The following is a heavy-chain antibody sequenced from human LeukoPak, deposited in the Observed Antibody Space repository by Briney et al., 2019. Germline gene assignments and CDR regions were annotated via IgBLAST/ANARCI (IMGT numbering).Heavy chain of an antibody. CDR3: ARCFLGEMATFPTAEFDY. CDR1: GYSFTSYW. V-gene: IGHV5-51*01. D-gene: IGHD5-24*01. J-gene: IGHJ4*02. Sequence: GESLKISCKGSGYSFTSYWIGWVRQMPGKGLEWMGIIYPGDSDTRYSPSFQGQVTISADKSISTAYLQWSSLKASDTAMYYCARCFLGEMATFPTAEFDYWGQGTLVTVSS. CDR2: IYPGDSDT.